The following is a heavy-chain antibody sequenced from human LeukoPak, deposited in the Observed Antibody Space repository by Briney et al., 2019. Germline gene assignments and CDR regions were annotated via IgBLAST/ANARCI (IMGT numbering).Heavy chain of an antibody. CDR1: GFTFSSYA. CDR2: ISGSGGST. D-gene: IGHD3-22*01. CDR3: AKDRDYYDSSGYYQEYYFDY. J-gene: IGHJ4*02. V-gene: IGHV3-23*01. Sequence: GGSLRLSCAASGFTFSSYAMSWVRQAPGKGLEWVSAISGSGGSTYYADSVKGRFTISRDNSKNTLYLQMNSLRAEDTAVYYCAKDRDYYDSSGYYQEYYFDYWGQGTLVTVSS.